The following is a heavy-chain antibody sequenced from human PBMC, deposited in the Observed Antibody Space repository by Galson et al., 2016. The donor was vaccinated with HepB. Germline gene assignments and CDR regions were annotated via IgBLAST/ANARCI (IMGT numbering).Heavy chain of an antibody. CDR1: GYTFNDYY. CDR3: ARDRTKQQESRVAVGAGMDG. V-gene: IGHV1-2*02. D-gene: IGHD1/OR15-1a*01. Sequence: SVKISCKASGYTFNDYYMHWVRQAPGQGLVWMGWINPRSGGTRFAQKFQGRVTMTRDTSLTTVFLELSSLRSDDTAVYYCARDRTKQQESRVAVGAGMDGWGKGTTVTVSS. J-gene: IGHJ6*04. CDR2: INPRSGGT.